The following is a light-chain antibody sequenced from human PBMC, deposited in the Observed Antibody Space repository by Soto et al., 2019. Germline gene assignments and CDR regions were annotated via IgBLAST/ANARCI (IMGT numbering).Light chain of an antibody. Sequence: EVVMTQSPVTLSLSPGESATLSCWASQSVRNNLAWYQQKPGQAPILLIYGASTRATGIPDRFSGSGSGTEFTLTISSLQSEDFAVYYCQQYKNWPRTFGQGTKVDI. J-gene: IGKJ1*01. CDR3: QQYKNWPRT. V-gene: IGKV3-15*01. CDR1: QSVRNN. CDR2: GAS.